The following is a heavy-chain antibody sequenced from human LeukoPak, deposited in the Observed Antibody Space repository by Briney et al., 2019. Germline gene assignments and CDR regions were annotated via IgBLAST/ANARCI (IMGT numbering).Heavy chain of an antibody. CDR1: GLFFNDYA. J-gene: IGHJ4*02. Sequence: GGSLRLSCAASGLFFNDYAMHWVRQAPGKGLEWVSLISWDGGSTYYAESVKGRFTISRDNSQNSLYLQMNSLTTEDTALYYCALSSTVVTPGDYWGQGTLVTVSS. CDR2: ISWDGGST. CDR3: ALSSTVVTPGDY. D-gene: IGHD4-23*01. V-gene: IGHV3-43D*03.